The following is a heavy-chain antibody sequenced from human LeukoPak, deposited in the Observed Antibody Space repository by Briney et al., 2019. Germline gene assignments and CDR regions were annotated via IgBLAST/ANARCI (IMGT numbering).Heavy chain of an antibody. CDR2: ISHSGST. Sequence: SETLSLTGTVSGYSISRGYYWGWIRQPPGKGLEWIGTISHSGSTYYNPSLKSRVIISLDTSKNQFSLTLSSVTAADTAVYYCARPPGSGIYYVDAWGQGILVTVSS. D-gene: IGHD1-26*01. V-gene: IGHV4-38-2*02. J-gene: IGHJ5*02. CDR3: ARPPGSGIYYVDA. CDR1: GYSISRGYY.